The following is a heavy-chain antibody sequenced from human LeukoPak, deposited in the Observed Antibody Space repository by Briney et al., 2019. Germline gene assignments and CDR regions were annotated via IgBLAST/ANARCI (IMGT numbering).Heavy chain of an antibody. V-gene: IGHV4-39*01. Sequence: SETLSLTCTVSGGSISSSSYYWGGIRQPPGKGLERIGSIYYSGSTYYNPSLKSRVTISVDTSTNQFSLKLSSVTAADTAVYYCAGDSSGYYYMDVWGKETTVTISS. CDR2: IYYSGST. CDR3: AGDSSGYYYMDV. D-gene: IGHD3-22*01. CDR1: GGSISSSSYY. J-gene: IGHJ6*03.